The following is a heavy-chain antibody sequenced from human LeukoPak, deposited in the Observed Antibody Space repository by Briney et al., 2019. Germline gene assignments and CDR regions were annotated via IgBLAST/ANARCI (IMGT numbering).Heavy chain of an antibody. D-gene: IGHD3-3*01. CDR2: ISYDGSNK. V-gene: IGHV3-30-3*01. CDR3: ARDPDSKDFWSGYSDY. J-gene: IGHJ4*02. Sequence: GGSLRLSCAASGFTFSSYAMPWVRQAPGKGLEWVAVISYDGSNKYYADSVKGRFTISRDNSKNTLYLQMNSLRAEDTAVYYCARDPDSKDFWSGYSDYWGQGTLVTVSS. CDR1: GFTFSSYA.